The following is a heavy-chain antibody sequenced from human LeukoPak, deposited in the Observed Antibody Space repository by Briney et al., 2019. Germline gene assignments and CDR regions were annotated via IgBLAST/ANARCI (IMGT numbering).Heavy chain of an antibody. V-gene: IGHV1-8*01. J-gene: IGHJ4*02. CDR3: ARAPSEYSGSYLHFDY. D-gene: IGHD1-26*01. Sequence: ASVTVSFKASGYTFTSYDINWVRQATGQGLEWMGWMNPNSGNTGYAQKFQGRVTMTRNTSISTAYMELSSLRSEDTAVYYCARAPSEYSGSYLHFDYWGQGTLVTVSS. CDR2: MNPNSGNT. CDR1: GYTFTSYD.